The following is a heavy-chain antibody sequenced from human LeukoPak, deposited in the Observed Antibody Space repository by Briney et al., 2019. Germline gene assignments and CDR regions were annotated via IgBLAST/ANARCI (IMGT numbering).Heavy chain of an antibody. V-gene: IGHV1-8*02. CDR3: ARAEWLVVGYYYYMDV. CDR1: GYTFTGYY. D-gene: IGHD6-19*01. Sequence: VASVKVSCKASGYTFTGYYMHWVRQATGQGLEWMGWIDPNSGDTSYAQKYQGRVTMTRNTSINTAYMALSSLTSDDTAVYYCARAEWLVVGYYYYMDVWGKGTTVTVSS. CDR2: IDPNSGDT. J-gene: IGHJ6*03.